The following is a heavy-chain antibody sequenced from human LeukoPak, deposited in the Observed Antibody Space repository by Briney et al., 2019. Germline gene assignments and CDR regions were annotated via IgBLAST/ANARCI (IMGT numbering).Heavy chain of an antibody. CDR3: ARDLYSTPHWELDY. CDR1: GYTFIGYF. Sequence: KPGASVTVSCTPSGYTFIGYFIHSVRQAPGQGLEWMGRVNSDSGDTNYAQHFQGRVTMTRDTSITTAYMELSSLTSDDTAVYYCARDLYSTPHWELDYWGRGTLVTVSS. J-gene: IGHJ4*02. D-gene: IGHD2-15*01. V-gene: IGHV1-2*06. CDR2: VNSDSGDT.